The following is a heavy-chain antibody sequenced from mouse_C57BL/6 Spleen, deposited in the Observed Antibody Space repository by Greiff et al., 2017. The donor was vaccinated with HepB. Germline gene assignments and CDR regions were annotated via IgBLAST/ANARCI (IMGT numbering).Heavy chain of an antibody. J-gene: IGHJ3*01. D-gene: IGHD2-4*01. V-gene: IGHV14-4*01. CDR3: TTEGRGLRREKFAY. CDR1: GFNIKDDY. CDR2: IDPENGDT. Sequence: EVKLVESGAELVRPGASVKLSCTASGFNIKDDYMHWVKQRPEQGLEWIGWIDPENGDTEYASKFQGKATITADTSSNTAYLQLSSLTSEDTAVYYGTTEGRGLRREKFAYWGQGTLVTVSA.